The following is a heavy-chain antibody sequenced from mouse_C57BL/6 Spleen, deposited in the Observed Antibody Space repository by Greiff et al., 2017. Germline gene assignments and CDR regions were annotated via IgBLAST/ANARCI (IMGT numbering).Heavy chain of an antibody. CDR1: GYTFTSYW. V-gene: IGHV1-69*01. Sequence: VKVVESGAELVMPGASVKLSCKASGYTFTSYWMHWVKQRPGQGLEWIGEIDPSDSYTNYNQKFKGKSTLTVDKSSSTAYMQLSSLTSEDSAVYYCARGDYYGSSYVYFDVWGTGTTVTVSS. CDR3: ARGDYYGSSYVYFDV. D-gene: IGHD1-1*01. J-gene: IGHJ1*03. CDR2: IDPSDSYT.